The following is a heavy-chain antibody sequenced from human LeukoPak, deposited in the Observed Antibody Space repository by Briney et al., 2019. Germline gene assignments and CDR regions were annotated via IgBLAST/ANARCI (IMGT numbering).Heavy chain of an antibody. Sequence: GGSLRLSCTASGFIFITYSMNWVRQAPGKGLEWVSSISSSGSSIYYADSVKGRFTISRDNAKNSLYLQMNSLRAEDTAVYYCARGFGSSWYYHYWGQGTLVTVSS. CDR1: GFIFITYS. D-gene: IGHD6-13*01. V-gene: IGHV3-21*01. CDR2: ISSSGSSI. CDR3: ARGFGSSWYYHY. J-gene: IGHJ4*02.